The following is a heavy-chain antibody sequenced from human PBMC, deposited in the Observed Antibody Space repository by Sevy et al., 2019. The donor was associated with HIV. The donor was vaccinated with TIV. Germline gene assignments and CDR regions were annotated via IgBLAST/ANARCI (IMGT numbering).Heavy chain of an antibody. CDR3: ARDGPTTSNYDYYYYGMDV. Sequence: GGSLRLSCAASGFTFSSYWVHWVRQAPGKGLVWVSRINSDGSSTSYADSVKGRFTISRDNAKNTLYLQMNSLRAEDTAVYYCARDGPTTSNYDYYYYGMDVWGQGTTVTVSS. J-gene: IGHJ6*02. CDR2: INSDGSST. D-gene: IGHD4-4*01. CDR1: GFTFSSYW. V-gene: IGHV3-74*01.